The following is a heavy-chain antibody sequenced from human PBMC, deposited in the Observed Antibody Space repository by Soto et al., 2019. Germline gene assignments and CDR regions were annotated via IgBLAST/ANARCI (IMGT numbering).Heavy chain of an antibody. J-gene: IGHJ6*02. V-gene: IGHV3-30-3*01. Sequence: QVQLVESGGGVVQPGRSLRLSCAASGFTFSSYAMHWVRQAPGKGLEWVAVISYDGSNKYYADSVKGRFTISRDNSKNTLYLQMNSLRAEDTAGYYCASQGGMDVWGQGTTVTVSS. CDR2: ISYDGSNK. CDR3: ASQGGMDV. CDR1: GFTFSSYA.